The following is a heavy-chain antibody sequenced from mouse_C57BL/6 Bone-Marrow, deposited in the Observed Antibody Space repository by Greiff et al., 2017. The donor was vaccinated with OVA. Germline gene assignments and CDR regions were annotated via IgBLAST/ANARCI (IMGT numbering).Heavy chain of an antibody. V-gene: IGHV2-5*01. CDR2: IWRGGST. J-gene: IGHJ1*03. Sequence: VQVVESGPGLVQPSQSLSITCTVSGFSLTSYGVHWVRQSPGKGLEWLGVIWRGGSTDYNAAFMSRLSITKDNSKSQVFFKMNSLQADDTAIYYYARKPDYYGSSYWYFDVWGTGTTVTVSS. CDR1: GFSLTSYG. D-gene: IGHD1-1*01. CDR3: ARKPDYYGSSYWYFDV.